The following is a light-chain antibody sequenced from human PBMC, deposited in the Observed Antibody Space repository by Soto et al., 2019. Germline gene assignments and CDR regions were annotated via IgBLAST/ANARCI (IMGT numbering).Light chain of an antibody. Sequence: QSVLTQPPSASGSPGQSVAISCTGTSSDVGGNNYVSWYQQHPGKAPKLMVYEVTKRPSGVPDRFSGSKSGNTASLTVSGLQAEDEADYYGSSYAGSNNVIFGGGTKVTVL. V-gene: IGLV2-8*01. CDR1: SSDVGGNNY. J-gene: IGLJ2*01. CDR2: EVT. CDR3: SSYAGSNNVI.